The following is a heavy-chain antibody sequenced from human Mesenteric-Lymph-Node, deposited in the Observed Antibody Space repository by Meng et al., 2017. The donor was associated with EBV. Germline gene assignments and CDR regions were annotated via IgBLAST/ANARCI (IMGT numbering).Heavy chain of an antibody. CDR1: CGSIDSSNW. D-gene: IGHD5-12*01. CDR2: IFHSGIT. Sequence: QVQLQGLGLVVVVPAGTLSLTSVVSCGSIDSSNWGSWVRQPPGKGLEWIGEIFHSGITNYNPSLKNRVIMSVDKSTNQFSLNLISVTAAVTATYYCATGERSGYVAHWGQGTLVTVSS. CDR3: ATGERSGYVAH. V-gene: IGHV4-4*02. J-gene: IGHJ5*02.